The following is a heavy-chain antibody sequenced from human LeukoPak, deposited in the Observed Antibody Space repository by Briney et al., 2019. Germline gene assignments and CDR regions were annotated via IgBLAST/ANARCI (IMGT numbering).Heavy chain of an antibody. V-gene: IGHV5-51*01. CDR1: GFDFTAYG. CDR3: GRRYHSAWCAL. Sequence: GESLKTSCKCSGFDFTAYGIAWVRQMPGKGLEWMGNIYPGASNGRYSPSFQGQVTMSADKSITTVYLQWSSLKASDTAMYYCGRRYHSAWCALWAQGRRVIVTS. D-gene: IGHD2-8*01. J-gene: IGHJ4*02. CDR2: IYPGASNG.